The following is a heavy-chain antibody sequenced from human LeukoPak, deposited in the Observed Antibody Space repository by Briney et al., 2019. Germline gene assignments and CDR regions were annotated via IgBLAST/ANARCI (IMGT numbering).Heavy chain of an antibody. D-gene: IGHD1-26*01. Sequence: PSVKVSCKASGYTFTGYYMHWVRQAPGQGLEWMGWINPNSGGTNYAQKFQGRVTMTRDTSISTAYMELSRLRSDDTAVYYCARSPQRGATKWFDPWGQGTLVTVSS. CDR1: GYTFTGYY. CDR3: ARSPQRGATKWFDP. V-gene: IGHV1-2*02. J-gene: IGHJ5*02. CDR2: INPNSGGT.